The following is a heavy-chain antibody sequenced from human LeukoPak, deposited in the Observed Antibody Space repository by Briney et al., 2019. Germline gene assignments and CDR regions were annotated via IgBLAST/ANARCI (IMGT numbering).Heavy chain of an antibody. Sequence: ASVKVSCKASGGTFSSYAISWVRQAPGQGLEWMGRIIPILGIANYAQKFQGRVTITADKSTSTAYMELSSLRSDDTAVYYCARVLGHWYYDSSSPTSRAFDIWGQGTMVTVSS. J-gene: IGHJ3*02. CDR2: IIPILGIA. CDR1: GGTFSSYA. V-gene: IGHV1-69*04. D-gene: IGHD3-22*01. CDR3: ARVLGHWYYDSSSPTSRAFDI.